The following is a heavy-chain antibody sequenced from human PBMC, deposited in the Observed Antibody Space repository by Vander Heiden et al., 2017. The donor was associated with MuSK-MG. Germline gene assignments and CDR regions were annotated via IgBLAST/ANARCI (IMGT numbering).Heavy chain of an antibody. CDR1: GFTFSSSA. Sequence: QVQLVESGGGVVQPGRSLKLSGAASGFTFSSSAMHWVRQAPGKGLEWVAVISYYGSNKYYADSVKGRFTISRDNSKNTLYLQMNSLRAEDTAVYYCARAYVDTAMPNDYFDYWCQGTLVTVSS. CDR3: ARAYVDTAMPNDYFDY. CDR2: ISYYGSNK. V-gene: IGHV3-30-3*01. J-gene: IGHJ4*02. D-gene: IGHD5-18*01.